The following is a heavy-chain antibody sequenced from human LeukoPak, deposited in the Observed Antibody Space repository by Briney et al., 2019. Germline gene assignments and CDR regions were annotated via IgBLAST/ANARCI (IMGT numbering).Heavy chain of an antibody. Sequence: SETLSLTCTVSGGSISSGSYYWSWIRQPAGKGLEWIGRIYTSGSTNYNPFLKSRVTISVDTSKNQFSLKLSSVTAADTAVYYCASWGYCTNGVCRAFDIWGQGTMVTVSS. CDR1: GGSISSGSYY. D-gene: IGHD2-8*01. V-gene: IGHV4-61*02. J-gene: IGHJ3*02. CDR3: ASWGYCTNGVCRAFDI. CDR2: IYTSGST.